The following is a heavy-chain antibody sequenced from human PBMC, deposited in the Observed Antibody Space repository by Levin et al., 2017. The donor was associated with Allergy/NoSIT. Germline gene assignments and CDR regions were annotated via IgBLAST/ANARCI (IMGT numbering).Heavy chain of an antibody. CDR2: VNYGGGS. CDR1: DGSLNNAY. CDR3: ARRVSVFYYMDV. V-gene: IGHV4-34*01. Sequence: GSLRLSCAVYDGSLNNAYWSWVRQSPGKGLEWIGEVNYGGGSNYNPSLKSRVTIDLNKANYQFSLRLSSVTAADTADYYCARRVSVFYYMDVWGEGTAVTVSS. J-gene: IGHJ6*03. D-gene: IGHD5/OR15-5a*01.